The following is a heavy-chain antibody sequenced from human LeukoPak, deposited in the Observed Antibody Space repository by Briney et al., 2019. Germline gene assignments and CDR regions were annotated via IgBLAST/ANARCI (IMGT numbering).Heavy chain of an antibody. CDR1: GFTFSSYG. Sequence: GGSLRLSCAASGFTFSSYGMHWVRQAPGKGLEWVAVISYDGSNKYYADSVKGRFTISRDNSKNTLYLQMNSLRAEDTAVYYCAKVFIWFGELSHFDYWGQGTLVTVSS. D-gene: IGHD3-10*01. CDR3: AKVFIWFGELSHFDY. CDR2: ISYDGSNK. J-gene: IGHJ4*02. V-gene: IGHV3-30*18.